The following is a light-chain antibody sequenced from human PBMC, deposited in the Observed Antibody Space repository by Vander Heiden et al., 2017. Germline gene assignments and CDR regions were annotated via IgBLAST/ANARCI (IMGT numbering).Light chain of an antibody. CDR3: QQYYTTPHT. V-gene: IGKV4-1*01. CDR1: QSVLHSSNNKNY. Sequence: DIVMTQSPDSLAVSLGERATINCKSSQSVLHSSNNKNYLAWYQQKPGQPPKLLIYWASTRESGVPDRFSGSGSGTDFTLANSSLQAEDVAVYYCQQYYTTPHTFGQGTKLEIK. CDR2: WAS. J-gene: IGKJ2*01.